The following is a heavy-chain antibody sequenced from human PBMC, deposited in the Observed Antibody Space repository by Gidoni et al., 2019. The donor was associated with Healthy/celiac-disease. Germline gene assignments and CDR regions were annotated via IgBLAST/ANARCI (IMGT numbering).Heavy chain of an antibody. Sequence: QVQLQESGPGLVKPSQTLSLTCTVSGGSISSGGYYWSWIRQHPGKGLEWIGYIYYSGSTYYNPSLKRRVTISVYTSKNQFSLKLSSVTAADTAVYYCARDHTTVTGGGDWFDPWGQGTLVTVSS. CDR1: GGSISSGGYY. CDR2: IYYSGST. V-gene: IGHV4-31*03. D-gene: IGHD4-17*01. CDR3: ARDHTTVTGGGDWFDP. J-gene: IGHJ5*02.